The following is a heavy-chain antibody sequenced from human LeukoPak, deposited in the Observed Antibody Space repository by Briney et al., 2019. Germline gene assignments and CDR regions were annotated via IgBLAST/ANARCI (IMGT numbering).Heavy chain of an antibody. CDR2: IHYNGNT. D-gene: IGHD6-19*01. Sequence: SETLSLTCTVSGGSISSYYWTWIRQPPGKGLEWIGYIHYNGNTDYNPSLKSRVSISVDTPKNHFSLRLSSVIAADTAVYYCAGGLRWLSFDPWGQGTPVTVSS. CDR1: GGSISSYY. V-gene: IGHV4-59*01. J-gene: IGHJ5*02. CDR3: AGGLRWLSFDP.